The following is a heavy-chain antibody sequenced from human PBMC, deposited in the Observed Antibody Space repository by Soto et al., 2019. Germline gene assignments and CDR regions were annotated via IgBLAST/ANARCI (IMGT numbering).Heavy chain of an antibody. CDR1: GGSISSYY. CDR2: IYYSGST. Sequence: SETLSLTYTVSGGSISSYYWSWFRQPPGKGLEWIGYIYYSGSTNYNPSLKSRVTISVDTPKNQFSLKLSSVTAADTAVYYCARTLYSYGARFDYRGQGTLVTVSS. CDR3: ARTLYSYGARFDY. V-gene: IGHV4-59*01. J-gene: IGHJ4*02. D-gene: IGHD5-18*01.